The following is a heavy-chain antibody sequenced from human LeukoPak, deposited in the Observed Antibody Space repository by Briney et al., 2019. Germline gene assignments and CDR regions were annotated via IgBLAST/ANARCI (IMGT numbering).Heavy chain of an antibody. CDR1: GFTFTSYG. CDR3: ARDLGMGTRIDY. CDR2: TRYHGSNQ. V-gene: IGHV3-30*02. Sequence: GGSLRLSCAASGFTFTSYGMHWVRQAPGKGLEWVAFTRYHGSNQYCTDSVKGRFTISRDNSQNTLSLQMNSLRTEDTAMYFCARDLGMGTRIDYWGQGTLVTVSS. D-gene: IGHD1/OR15-1a*01. J-gene: IGHJ4*02.